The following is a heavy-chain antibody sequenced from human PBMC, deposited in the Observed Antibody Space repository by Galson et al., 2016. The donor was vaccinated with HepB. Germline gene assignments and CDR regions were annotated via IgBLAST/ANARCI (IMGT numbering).Heavy chain of an antibody. CDR1: GASISDSNW. CDR2: IYHTGTS. CDR3: ARAAIIPGARMVFDP. D-gene: IGHD2-2*01. V-gene: IGHV4-4*02. J-gene: IGHJ5*02. Sequence: SETLSLTCAVSGASISDSNWWTWVRQVPGKGLEWIGEIYHTGTSNNNPFLSSRFTLSVDKSRNQFSLNLTPVTAADTAVYYCARAAIIPGARMVFDPWGQGTLVTVSS.